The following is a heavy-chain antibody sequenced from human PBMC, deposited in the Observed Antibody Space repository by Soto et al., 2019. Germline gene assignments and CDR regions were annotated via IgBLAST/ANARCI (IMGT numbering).Heavy chain of an antibody. CDR2: INAGNGNT. Sequence: ASVKVSCKASGYTFTSYAMHWVRQAPGQRLEWMGWINAGNGNTKYSQKFQGRVTITRDTSASTAYMELSSLRSEDTAVYYCARDYTTTVTTFDYWGQGTLVTVSS. CDR1: GYTFTSYA. J-gene: IGHJ4*02. CDR3: ARDYTTTVTTFDY. V-gene: IGHV1-3*01. D-gene: IGHD4-17*01.